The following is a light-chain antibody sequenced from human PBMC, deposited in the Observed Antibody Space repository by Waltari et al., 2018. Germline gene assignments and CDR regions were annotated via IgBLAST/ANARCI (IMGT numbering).Light chain of an antibody. Sequence: DIRMTQSPSSLSASAGDRVTITCRASQTVDSNLNWYQQKSGKAPKLLIYGVSNLQSGVPSRFSGRGSGTDFTLSISSLQPDDFATYYCQHSDTIRHTFGQGTKLEIK. J-gene: IGKJ2*01. CDR2: GVS. V-gene: IGKV1-39*01. CDR3: QHSDTIRHT. CDR1: QTVDSN.